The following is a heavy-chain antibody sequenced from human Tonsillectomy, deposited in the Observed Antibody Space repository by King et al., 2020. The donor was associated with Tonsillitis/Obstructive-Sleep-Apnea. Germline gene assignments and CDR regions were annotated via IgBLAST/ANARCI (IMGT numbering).Heavy chain of an antibody. CDR2: INPSGGTT. J-gene: IGHJ6*02. V-gene: IGHV1-46*01. CDR3: ARVPTIFGYGMDV. Sequence: QLVQSGAEVKKPGASVKVSCKASGYTFTNYYMHWVRQAPGQGLEWMGIINPSGGTTSYAQKFQGRVTMTRDTSTSTVYMELSSLRSEDTAVYYCARVPTIFGYGMDVWGQGTTVTVSS. CDR1: GYTFTNYY. D-gene: IGHD3-3*01.